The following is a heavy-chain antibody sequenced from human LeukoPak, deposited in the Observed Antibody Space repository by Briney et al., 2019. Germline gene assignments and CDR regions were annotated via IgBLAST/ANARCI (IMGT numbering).Heavy chain of an antibody. D-gene: IGHD6-13*01. CDR2: ISSSSSYI. Sequence: PGGSLRLSCAASGFTFSSYSTNWVRQAPGKGLEWVSSISSSSSYIYYADSVKGRFTISRDNAKNSLYLQMNSLRAEDTAVYYCARVREAAAFDIWGQGTMVTVSS. J-gene: IGHJ3*02. V-gene: IGHV3-21*01. CDR1: GFTFSSYS. CDR3: ARVREAAAFDI.